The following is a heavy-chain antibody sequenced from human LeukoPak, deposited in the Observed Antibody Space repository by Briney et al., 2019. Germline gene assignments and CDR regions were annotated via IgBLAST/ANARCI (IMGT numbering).Heavy chain of an antibody. CDR1: GGSFSGYY. Sequence: SETLSLTCAVYGGSFSGYYWSWIRQPPGKGLEWIGYISYGGSTNYNPSLKSRVIISVDTSKNQFSLNLRSVTAADTAVYYCARQAPGTPRVDYWGQGTLVTASS. D-gene: IGHD1-1*01. CDR3: ARQAPGTPRVDY. CDR2: ISYGGST. V-gene: IGHV4-59*08. J-gene: IGHJ4*02.